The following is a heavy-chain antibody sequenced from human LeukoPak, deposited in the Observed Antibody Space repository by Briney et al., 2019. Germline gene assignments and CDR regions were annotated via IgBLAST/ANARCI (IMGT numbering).Heavy chain of an antibody. J-gene: IGHJ4*02. Sequence: RSGGSLRLSCAASGFTFSSYSMNWVRQAPGKGLEWVSSISSSSSYIYYADSVKGRFTISRDNAKNSLYLQMNSLRAEDTAVYYCARIQGSSWDYWGQGTLVTVSS. CDR2: ISSSSSYI. CDR1: GFTFSSYS. CDR3: ARIQGSSWDY. V-gene: IGHV3-21*01. D-gene: IGHD6-13*01.